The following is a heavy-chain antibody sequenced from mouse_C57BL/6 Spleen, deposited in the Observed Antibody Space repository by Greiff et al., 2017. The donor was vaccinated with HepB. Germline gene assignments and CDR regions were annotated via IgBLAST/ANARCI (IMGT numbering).Heavy chain of an antibody. CDR3: AIGGYYYGSRYVWYFDV. Sequence: VQLQQSGAELVKPGASVKISCKASGYAFSSYWMNWVKQRPGKGLEWIGQIYPGDGDTNYNGKFKGKATLTADKSSSTAYMQLSSLTSEDSTVECCAIGGYYYGSRYVWYFDVWGTGTTVTVSS. D-gene: IGHD1-1*01. V-gene: IGHV1-80*01. CDR1: GYAFSSYW. J-gene: IGHJ1*03. CDR2: IYPGDGDT.